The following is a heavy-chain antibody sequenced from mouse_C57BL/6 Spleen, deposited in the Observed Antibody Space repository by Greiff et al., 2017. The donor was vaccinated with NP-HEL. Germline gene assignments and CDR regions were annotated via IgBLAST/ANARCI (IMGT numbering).Heavy chain of an antibody. CDR2: IYPGSGST. Sequence: QVQLKQPGAELVKPGASVKMSCKASGYTFTSYWITWVKQRPGQGLEWIGDIYPGSGSTNYNEKFKSKATLTVDTSSSTAYMQLSSLTSEDSAVYYCARGGVIATPWFAYWGQGTLVTVSA. D-gene: IGHD2-4*01. CDR1: GYTFTSYW. J-gene: IGHJ3*01. V-gene: IGHV1-55*01. CDR3: ARGGVIATPWFAY.